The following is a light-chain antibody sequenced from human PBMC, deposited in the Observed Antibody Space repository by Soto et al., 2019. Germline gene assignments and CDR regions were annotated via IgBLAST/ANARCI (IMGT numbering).Light chain of an antibody. CDR2: KAS. J-gene: IGKJ5*01. V-gene: IGKV1-5*03. CDR3: QQYNSYSSIT. Sequence: DIQMTQSPSTLSASVGDRVTITCRASQSVSAWLAWYQQKPGKAPNLLIYKASTLETGVPSRFSGSGSGTEFTLTISSLQPDDYCQQYNSYSSITFGHGTRLEIK. CDR1: QSVSAW.